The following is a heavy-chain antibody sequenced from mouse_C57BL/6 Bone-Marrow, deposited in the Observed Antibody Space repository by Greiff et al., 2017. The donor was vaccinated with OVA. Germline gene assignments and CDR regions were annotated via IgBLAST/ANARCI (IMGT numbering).Heavy chain of an antibody. D-gene: IGHD1-1*01. Sequence: DVQLQESGGDLVKPGGSLKLSCAASGFTFSSYGMSWVRQTPDKRLEWVATISSGGSYTYYPDSVKGRFTISRDNAKNTLYLQMSSLKSEDTAMYYCARRATVVATNWYFDVWGTGTTVTVSS. V-gene: IGHV5-6*02. CDR2: ISSGGSYT. J-gene: IGHJ1*03. CDR3: ARRATVVATNWYFDV. CDR1: GFTFSSYG.